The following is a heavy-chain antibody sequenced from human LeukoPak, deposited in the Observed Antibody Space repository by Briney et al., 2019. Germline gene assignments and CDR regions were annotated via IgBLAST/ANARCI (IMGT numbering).Heavy chain of an antibody. CDR3: AREGGTTGTTSAFDI. CDR1: GGSISSGDYY. D-gene: IGHD1-1*01. CDR2: IYYSGST. J-gene: IGHJ3*02. V-gene: IGHV4-30-4*01. Sequence: SETLSLTCTVSGGSISSGDYYWSWIRQPPGKGLKWIGYIYYSGSTYYNPSLKSRVTISVDTSKNQFSLKLSSVTAADTAVYYCAREGGTTGTTSAFDIWGQGTMVTVSS.